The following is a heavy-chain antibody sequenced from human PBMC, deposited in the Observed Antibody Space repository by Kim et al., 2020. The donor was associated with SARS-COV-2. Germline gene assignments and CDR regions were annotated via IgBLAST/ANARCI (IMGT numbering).Heavy chain of an antibody. J-gene: IGHJ4*02. D-gene: IGHD3-10*01. CDR3: AKYYGTYHAVDY. V-gene: IGHV3-74*01. Sequence: NYADPVNGRFTISRDNAKNSLSLQMNSLRAEDTGVFYCAKYYGTYHAVDYWGQGTLVTVSS.